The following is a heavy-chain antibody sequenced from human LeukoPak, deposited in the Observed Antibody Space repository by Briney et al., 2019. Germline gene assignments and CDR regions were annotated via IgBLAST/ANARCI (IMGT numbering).Heavy chain of an antibody. V-gene: IGHV3-30*02. CDR3: AKLWYYDYVWGSYRNDAFDI. CDR1: GFTFSSYG. Sequence: GGSLRLSCAASGFTFSSYGMHWVRQAPGKGLEWVAFIRYDGSNKYYADSVKGRFTISRDNSKNTLYLQMNSLRAEDTAVYYCAKLWYYDYVWGSYRNDAFDIWGQGTMVTVSS. CDR2: IRYDGSNK. J-gene: IGHJ3*02. D-gene: IGHD3-16*02.